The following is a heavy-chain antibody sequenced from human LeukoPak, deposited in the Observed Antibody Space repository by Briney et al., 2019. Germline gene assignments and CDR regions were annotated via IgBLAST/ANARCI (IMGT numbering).Heavy chain of an antibody. CDR2: IIPIFGTA. D-gene: IGHD2-8*02. Sequence: SVKVSCKASGGTFSSYAISWVRQAPGQGLEWMGGIIPIFGTANYAQKFQGRVTITTDESTSTAYMELSSLRSEDTAVYYCARDPGGGYYFDYWGQGTLVTVSS. CDR3: ARDPGGGYYFDY. J-gene: IGHJ4*02. V-gene: IGHV1-69*05. CDR1: GGTFSSYA.